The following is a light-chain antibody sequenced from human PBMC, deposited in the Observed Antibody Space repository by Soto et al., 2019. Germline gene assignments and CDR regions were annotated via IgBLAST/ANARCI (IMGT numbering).Light chain of an antibody. CDR3: SSYSSSFSHVL. CDR2: DVY. CDR1: SSDVGGYNY. Sequence: QSALTQPASVSGSPGQSITIACSGTSSDVGGYNYLSWYQQHPDKAPKLMIFDVYNRPSGVSDRFSGSKSGNTASLTISGLQAEDEADYYCSSYSSSFSHVLFGGGTKLTVL. V-gene: IGLV2-14*03. J-gene: IGLJ2*01.